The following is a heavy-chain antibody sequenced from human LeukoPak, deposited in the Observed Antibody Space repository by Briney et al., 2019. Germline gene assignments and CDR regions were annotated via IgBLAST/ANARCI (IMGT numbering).Heavy chain of an antibody. CDR3: ARQVTAAAGTNWFDP. CDR2: IYYRGST. V-gene: IGHV4-59*08. D-gene: IGHD6-13*01. CDR1: GGSISSSY. Sequence: SETLSLTCSVSGGSISSSYWSWIRQSPGKGLEWIGYIYYRGSTHHNPSLESRVTMSVDTSKNQLSLKLNSVTAADTATYYCARQVTAAAGTNWFDPWGQGTLVTVSS. J-gene: IGHJ5*02.